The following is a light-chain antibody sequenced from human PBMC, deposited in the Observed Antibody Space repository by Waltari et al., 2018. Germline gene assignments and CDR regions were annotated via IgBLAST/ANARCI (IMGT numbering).Light chain of an antibody. CDR1: RSEVGAYNF. CDR2: DVN. Sequence: HSALAQPASVSGSPGQSIPISCTGTRSEVGAYNFGSWYQQHPGKAPRLMIFDVNDRPAGVSYRFSGSKSGNTASLTISGLQAEDEADYYCCSFTRSNSWVFGGGTKLTVL. V-gene: IGLV2-14*03. J-gene: IGLJ3*02. CDR3: CSFTRSNSWV.